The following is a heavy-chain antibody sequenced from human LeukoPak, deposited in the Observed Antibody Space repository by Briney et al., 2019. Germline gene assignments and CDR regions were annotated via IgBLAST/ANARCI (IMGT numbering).Heavy chain of an antibody. D-gene: IGHD2-2*02. Sequence: GGSLRLSCAASGFTFSSYWMTWVRQAPGKGLEWVANIKQDGSEKYYVDSVKGRCTISRDNAKNSLYLQMNSLRAEDTAVYYCARDSCSSTSCYRRGYNWFDPWGQGTLVTVSS. CDR1: GFTFSSYW. CDR2: IKQDGSEK. V-gene: IGHV3-7*01. CDR3: ARDSCSSTSCYRRGYNWFDP. J-gene: IGHJ5*02.